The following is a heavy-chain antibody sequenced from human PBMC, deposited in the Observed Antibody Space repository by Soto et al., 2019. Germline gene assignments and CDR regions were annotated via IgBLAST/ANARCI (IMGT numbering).Heavy chain of an antibody. Sequence: GGSLRLSCAGSGFDFKRFAISWVRLAPGKGLEWVSSIRSDGFTYYADSVKGRFIISRDSSTDTVYLQMSSLRAEDSALYYCAKVLWGAHWAFDYWGQGTLVTVSS. CDR1: GFDFKRFA. J-gene: IGHJ4*01. CDR2: IRSDGFT. CDR3: AKVLWGAHWAFDY. D-gene: IGHD3-16*01. V-gene: IGHV3-23*01.